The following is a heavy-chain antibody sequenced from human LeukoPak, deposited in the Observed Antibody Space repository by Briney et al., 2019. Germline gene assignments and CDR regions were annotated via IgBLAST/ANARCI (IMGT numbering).Heavy chain of an antibody. J-gene: IGHJ4*02. CDR1: GFTFDDYA. CDR3: AKDMAYYYDSSGHDY. D-gene: IGHD3-22*01. CDR2: ISWNSGSI. V-gene: IGHV3-9*01. Sequence: GGSLRLSCAASGFTFDDYAMHWVRQAPGKGLEWVSGISWNSGSIGYADSVKGRFTISRDNAKNSLYLQMNSLRAEDTALYYCAKDMAYYYDSSGHDYWGRGTLVTVSS.